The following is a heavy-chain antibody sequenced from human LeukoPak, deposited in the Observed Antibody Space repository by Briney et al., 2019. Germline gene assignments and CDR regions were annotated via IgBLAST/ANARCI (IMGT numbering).Heavy chain of an antibody. V-gene: IGHV4-61*01. Sequence: SETLSLTCTVSGGSVSSGSYYWTWIRQPPGKGLEWIGYIYYSGSTNYNPSLKSRVTISVDTSKSQFSLKLSSVTAADTAVYYCARAPTYYYDSSGYFDYWGQGTLVTVSS. D-gene: IGHD3-22*01. CDR3: ARAPTYYYDSSGYFDY. CDR1: GGSVSSGSYY. CDR2: IYYSGST. J-gene: IGHJ4*02.